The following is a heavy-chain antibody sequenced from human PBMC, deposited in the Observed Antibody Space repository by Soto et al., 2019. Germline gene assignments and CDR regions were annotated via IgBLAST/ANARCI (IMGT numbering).Heavy chain of an antibody. CDR2: TSSDGGTK. CDR1: GFTFSRYS. CDR3: ASEVVLTEWYFDN. V-gene: IGHV3-30-3*01. Sequence: QVQLMESGGGVVQPGGSLRPSYVTSGFTFSRYSMHWFRQAPGKGLEWVAVTSSDGGTKFYADSVKGRFTVSRDNSKNTLYLQMNSLRPEDTAVYYCASEVVLTEWYFDNWGQGILVTVSS. J-gene: IGHJ4*02. D-gene: IGHD2-21*01.